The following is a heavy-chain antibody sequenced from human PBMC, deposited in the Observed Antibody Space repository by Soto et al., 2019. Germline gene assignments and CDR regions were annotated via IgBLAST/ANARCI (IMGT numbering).Heavy chain of an antibody. CDR2: ISAYNGNT. CDR1: GYTFSIYG. J-gene: IGHJ1*01. V-gene: IGHV1-18*01. CDR3: ARTLNESLSGLE. D-gene: IGHD1-1*01. Sequence: QVKLVQSGGEVKKPGASVKISCKASGYTFSIYGISWVRKAPGQGREWRGWISAYNGNTNYAQKFQGRVTMTTDTSTSTAYMELRSLRSDDTAIYYCARTLNESLSGLEWGQGTLVTVSS.